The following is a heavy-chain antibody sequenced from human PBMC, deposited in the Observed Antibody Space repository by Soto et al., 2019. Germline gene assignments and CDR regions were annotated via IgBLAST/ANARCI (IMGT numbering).Heavy chain of an antibody. V-gene: IGHV1-69*13. Sequence: GASVKVSCKASGGTFSSYAISWVRQAPGQGLEWMGGIIPIFGTANYAQKFQGRVTITADESTSTAYMELSSLRSEDTAVYYCARGPVVQGIYYYYYGMDVWRQGTTVTVSS. D-gene: IGHD2-15*01. CDR1: GGTFSSYA. J-gene: IGHJ6*02. CDR2: IIPIFGTA. CDR3: ARGPVVQGIYYYYYGMDV.